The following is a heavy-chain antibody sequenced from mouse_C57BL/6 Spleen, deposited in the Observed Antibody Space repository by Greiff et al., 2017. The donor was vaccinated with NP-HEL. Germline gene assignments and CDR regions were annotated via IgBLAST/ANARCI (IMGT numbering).Heavy chain of an antibody. CDR1: GYAFSSSW. Sequence: VQLQQSGPELVKPGASVKISCKASGYAFSSSWMNWVKQRPGKGLEWIGRIYPGDGDTNYNGKFKGKATLTADKSSSTAYMQLSSLTSEDSAVYFCARRLLYDYAMDYWGQGTSVTVSS. D-gene: IGHD2-12*01. V-gene: IGHV1-82*01. J-gene: IGHJ4*01. CDR3: ARRLLYDYAMDY. CDR2: IYPGDGDT.